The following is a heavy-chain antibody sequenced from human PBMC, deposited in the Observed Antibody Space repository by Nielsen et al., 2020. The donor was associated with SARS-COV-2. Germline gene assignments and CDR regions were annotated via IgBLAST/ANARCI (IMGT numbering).Heavy chain of an antibody. CDR2: IYSGGST. J-gene: IGHJ3*02. CDR3: ARVETGRDAFDI. Sequence: GESLKISCAASGFTVSSNYMSWVRQAPGKGLEWVSVIYSGGSTYYADSVKGRFTISRDNSKNTLYLQMNSLRAEDTAVYYCARVETGRDAFDIWGQGTMVTVSS. CDR1: GFTVSSNY. D-gene: IGHD3-10*01. V-gene: IGHV3-53*01.